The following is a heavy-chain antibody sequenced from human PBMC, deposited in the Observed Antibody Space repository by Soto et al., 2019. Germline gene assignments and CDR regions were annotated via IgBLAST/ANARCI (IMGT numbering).Heavy chain of an antibody. J-gene: IGHJ4*02. Sequence: EVHLLESGGGLEQPGGSLRLSCAASAFIFSNYAMSWVRQAPGKGLEWVSSISGSGGSTYYADSVKGRFTISRDNSKNTLFLQMNSLRAEDTAVYYCARFFGSGYDSDYWGQGTLVTVSS. CDR2: ISGSGGST. V-gene: IGHV3-23*01. D-gene: IGHD5-12*01. CDR1: AFIFSNYA. CDR3: ARFFGSGYDSDY.